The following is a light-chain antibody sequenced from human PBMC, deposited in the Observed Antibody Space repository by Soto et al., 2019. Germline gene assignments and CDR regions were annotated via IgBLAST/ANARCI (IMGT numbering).Light chain of an antibody. V-gene: IGKV1-5*03. CDR2: KAS. Sequence: DIQMTQSPSTLSGSVGDRVTITCRASQTISSWLAWYQQKPGKAPKLLIYKASTLKSGVPSRFSGSGSGTEFTLTISSLQSEDFAYYYCQQYNDWPRTFGQGTTGDIK. CDR3: QQYNDWPRT. CDR1: QTISSW. J-gene: IGKJ1*01.